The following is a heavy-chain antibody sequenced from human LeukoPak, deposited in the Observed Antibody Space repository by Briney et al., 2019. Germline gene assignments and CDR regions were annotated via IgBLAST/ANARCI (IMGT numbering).Heavy chain of an antibody. CDR2: MNPNSGNT. J-gene: IGHJ6*02. V-gene: IGHV1-8*01. CDR1: GYTFTSYD. Sequence: GASVTVSCKASGYTFTSYDINWVRQATGQGLEWMGWMNPNSGNTGYAQKFQGRVTMTRNTSISTAYMELSSLRSEDTAEYYCARGEYDFWSGYIRGSYYYYGMDVWGQGTTVTVSS. D-gene: IGHD3-3*01. CDR3: ARGEYDFWSGYIRGSYYYYGMDV.